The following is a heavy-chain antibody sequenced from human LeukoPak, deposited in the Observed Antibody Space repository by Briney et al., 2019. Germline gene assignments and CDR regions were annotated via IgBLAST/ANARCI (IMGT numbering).Heavy chain of an antibody. Sequence: GGSLRLSCGASGFTFSIYAMSWVRQPPGKGLEWVASVSGGGELTYYTDSVKGRFTISRDNSKNTLYLQMNSLRAEDTAVYYCAKVSSTYYYYMDVWGKGTTVTVSS. CDR1: GFTFSIYA. CDR2: VSGGGELT. J-gene: IGHJ6*03. D-gene: IGHD3-16*02. V-gene: IGHV3-23*01. CDR3: AKVSSTYYYYMDV.